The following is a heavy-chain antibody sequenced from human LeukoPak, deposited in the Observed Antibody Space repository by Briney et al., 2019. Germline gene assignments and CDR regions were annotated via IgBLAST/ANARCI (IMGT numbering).Heavy chain of an antibody. D-gene: IGHD5-12*01. CDR1: GFTFGDYA. V-gene: IGHV3-49*03. CDR2: IRSKAFGGTT. CDR3: TRVRYSGYDWDTSSGWYVDF. Sequence: GGSLRLSCTASGFTFGDYAMSWFRQAPGKGLEWVGFIRSKAFGGTTEYAASVKGRFTISTDDSKSIAYLQMNSLKTEDTAVYYCTRVRYSGYDWDTSSGWYVDFWGQGTLVTVSS. J-gene: IGHJ4*02.